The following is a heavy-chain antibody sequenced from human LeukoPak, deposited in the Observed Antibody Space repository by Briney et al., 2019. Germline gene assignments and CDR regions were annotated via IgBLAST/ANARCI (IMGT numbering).Heavy chain of an antibody. CDR3: ARHRGYCSSTSCSYNWFDP. J-gene: IGHJ5*02. D-gene: IGHD2-2*03. CDR1: GGSISSYY. V-gene: IGHV4-59*08. Sequence: PSETLSLTCTVSGGSISSYYWTWIRQPPGKGLEWIGYIYYSRSTKYNPSLKSRVTMSVDTSKNRFSLKLSSVTAADTAVYYCARHRGYCSSTSCSYNWFDPWGQGTLVTVSS. CDR2: IYYSRST.